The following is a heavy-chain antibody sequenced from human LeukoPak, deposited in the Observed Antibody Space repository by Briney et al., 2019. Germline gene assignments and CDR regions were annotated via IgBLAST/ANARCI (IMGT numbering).Heavy chain of an antibody. CDR1: GFTFDDYA. J-gene: IGHJ4*02. V-gene: IGHV3-9*01. CDR2: ISWNSGSI. D-gene: IGHD3-10*01. Sequence: GGSLSLSCAASGFTFDDYAMHWVRLAPGKGLEGAGGISWNSGSIGYTDSVKGRVTISRDNAKNSLYLQMNSLRAEDTAVYYCAKDRGQLAAFDYWGQGTLVTVSS. CDR3: AKDRGQLAAFDY.